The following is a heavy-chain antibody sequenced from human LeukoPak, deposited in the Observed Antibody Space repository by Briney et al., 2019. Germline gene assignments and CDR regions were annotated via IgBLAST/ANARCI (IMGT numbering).Heavy chain of an antibody. J-gene: IGHJ4*02. D-gene: IGHD3-22*01. CDR3: ARRQKNYDSSGYD. CDR1: GGSISSSSYY. Sequence: SETLSLTCTVSGGSISSSSYYWGWIRQPPGKGLEWIGSIYYSGSTYYNPSLKSRVTISVDTSKNQFSLKLSSVTAADTAVYYCARRQKNYDSSGYDWGQGTLVTVSS. V-gene: IGHV4-39*01. CDR2: IYYSGST.